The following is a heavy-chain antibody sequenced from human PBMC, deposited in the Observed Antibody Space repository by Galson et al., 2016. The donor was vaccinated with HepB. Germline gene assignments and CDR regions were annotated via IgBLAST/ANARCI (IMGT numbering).Heavy chain of an antibody. J-gene: IGHJ6*02. Sequence: SLRLSCAASGFSFSKFAMNWVRQAPGKGLEWVANIKEDGSEKYYVDSVKGRFTISRDNAKNSLSLQMNSLRAEDTAVYYCARGGEYSSRWYAGSGMDVWGQGSTVTVSS. CDR2: IKEDGSEK. CDR1: GFSFSKFA. V-gene: IGHV3-7*03. D-gene: IGHD6-13*01. CDR3: ARGGEYSSRWYAGSGMDV.